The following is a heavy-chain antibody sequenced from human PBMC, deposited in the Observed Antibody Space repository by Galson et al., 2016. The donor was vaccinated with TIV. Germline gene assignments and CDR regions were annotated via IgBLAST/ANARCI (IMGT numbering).Heavy chain of an antibody. CDR3: AKGKEYYEL. CDR1: GYMFSAHW. J-gene: IGHJ4*02. V-gene: IGHV5-51*03. CDR2: MNPGDSET. D-gene: IGHD2/OR15-2a*01. Sequence: QSGAEVKKPGESLIISCKASGYMFSAHWFGWVRQMPGKGPEWIGIMNPGDSETRYSPSFEGQVTISADNSISTAYLQWHSLKASDTAVYYCAKGKEYYELWGQGTLVTVSS.